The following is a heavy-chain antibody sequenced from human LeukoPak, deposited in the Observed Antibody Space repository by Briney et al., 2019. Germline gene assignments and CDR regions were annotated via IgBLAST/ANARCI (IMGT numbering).Heavy chain of an antibody. V-gene: IGHV4-30-2*01. D-gene: IGHD5-18*01. CDR2: IYHSGST. Sequence: SETLSLTCAVSGASISTAGYSWSWIRQPPGKGLEWIGYIYHSGSTNYNPSLKSRVTISVDTSKNQFSLKLSSVTAADTAVYYCARSRLLFDYWGQGTLVTVSS. CDR3: ARSRLLFDY. J-gene: IGHJ4*02. CDR1: GASISTAGYS.